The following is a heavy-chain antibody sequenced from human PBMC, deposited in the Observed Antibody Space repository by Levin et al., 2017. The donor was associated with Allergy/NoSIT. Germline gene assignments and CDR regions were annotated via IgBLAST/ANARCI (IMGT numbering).Heavy chain of an antibody. V-gene: IGHV3-21*01. D-gene: IGHD6-6*01. J-gene: IGHJ4*02. CDR3: ARSRGYYSSSGITSGAFEY. Sequence: PGGSLRLSCAASGFTFNNYSMNWVRQAPGKGLEWVSSISRNSGYIYYADSVKGRFTISRDNAKNSLYLQMNSLRAEDTAVYYCARSRGYYSSSGITSGAFEYWGQGTPVTVSS. CDR2: ISRNSGYI. CDR1: GFTFNNYS.